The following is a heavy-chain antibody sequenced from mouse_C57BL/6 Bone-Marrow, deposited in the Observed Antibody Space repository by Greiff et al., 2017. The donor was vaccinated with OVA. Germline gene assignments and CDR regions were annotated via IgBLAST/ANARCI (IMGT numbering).Heavy chain of an antibody. CDR2: INPSSGYT. J-gene: IGHJ2*01. V-gene: IGHV1-4*01. CDR3: ARRLPYLYFDY. Sequence: QVQLQQSGAELARPGASVKMSCKASGYTFTSYTMHWVKQRPGQGLEWIGYINPSSGYTKYNQKFKDKATLTADKSSSTAYMQLSSLTSEDSAVYDCARRLPYLYFDYWGQGTTLTVSS. D-gene: IGHD5-1*01. CDR1: GYTFTSYT.